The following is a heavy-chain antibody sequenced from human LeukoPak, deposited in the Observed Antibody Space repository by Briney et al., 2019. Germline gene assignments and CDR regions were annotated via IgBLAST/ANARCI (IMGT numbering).Heavy chain of an antibody. CDR1: GWSFSGYY. CDR2: INHSGST. J-gene: IGHJ5*02. D-gene: IGHD2-2*01. CDR3: ARAYCSSTSCRNWFDP. V-gene: IGHV4-34*01. Sequence: SENLSLTCAVYGWSFSGYYWGWLRQPPGKGLEWGWEINHSGSTNYNPSPKSRVTISVDTSKNQFSLKLSSVTAADTAVYYCARAYCSSTSCRNWFDPWGQGTLVTVS.